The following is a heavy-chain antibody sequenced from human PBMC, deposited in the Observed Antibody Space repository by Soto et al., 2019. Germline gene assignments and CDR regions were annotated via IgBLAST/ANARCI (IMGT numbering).Heavy chain of an antibody. D-gene: IGHD3-10*01. Sequence: QVQLQESGPGLVKPSQTLSLTCTVSGGSISSGGYYWSCIRQHPGKGLEWIGYIYYSGSTYYNPSLXSXXTLSVDTSKNQFSLKLSSVTAADTAVYDCARSVTPWGQGTLVTVSS. CDR3: ARSVTP. V-gene: IGHV4-31*03. J-gene: IGHJ5*02. CDR1: GGSISSGGYY. CDR2: IYYSGST.